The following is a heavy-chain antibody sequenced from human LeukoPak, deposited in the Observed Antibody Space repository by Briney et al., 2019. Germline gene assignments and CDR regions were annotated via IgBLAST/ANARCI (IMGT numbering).Heavy chain of an antibody. CDR3: VRDYVWGTTYPDY. CDR2: IKENRSKK. CDR1: GFSFSNYW. D-gene: IGHD3-16*01. J-gene: IGHJ4*02. V-gene: IGHV3-7*01. Sequence: GGSLRVSCAAYGFSFSNYWMSWLRQTTRKGLEWVGNIKENRSKKYYLDSFKGRFTISRDNTHNSVFLLMSSLRAEDTAVYYCVRDYVWGTTYPDYWGQGTLVPVSS.